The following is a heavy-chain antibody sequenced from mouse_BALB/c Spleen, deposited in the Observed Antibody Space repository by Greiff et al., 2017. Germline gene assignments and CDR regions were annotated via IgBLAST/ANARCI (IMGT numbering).Heavy chain of an antibody. Sequence: LMESGPELKKPGETVKISCKASGYTFTDYSMHWVKQAPGKGLKWMGWINTETGEPTYADDFKGRFAFSLETSASTAYLQINNLKNEDTATYFCARRGSPYAMDYWGQGTSVTVSS. CDR2: INTETGEP. J-gene: IGHJ4*01. V-gene: IGHV9-2-1*01. CDR1: GYTFTDYS. CDR3: ARRGSPYAMDY. D-gene: IGHD1-1*01.